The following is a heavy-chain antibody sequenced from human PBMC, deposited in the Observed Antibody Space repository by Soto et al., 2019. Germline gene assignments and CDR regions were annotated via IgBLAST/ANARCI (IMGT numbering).Heavy chain of an antibody. CDR3: ARVLLWWRETQRSPDYYGMDV. Sequence: PSETLSLTCTVSGGSISSSSYYWGWIRQSPEKGLEWIAYIYYSRSTNYSPTLKSRVTISVDTSKNQFSLKLSSVTAADTAVYYCARVLLWWRETQRSPDYYGMDVWGQGTTVTVSS. D-gene: IGHD2-21*01. J-gene: IGHJ6*02. V-gene: IGHV4-61*05. CDR2: IYYSRST. CDR1: GGSISSSSYY.